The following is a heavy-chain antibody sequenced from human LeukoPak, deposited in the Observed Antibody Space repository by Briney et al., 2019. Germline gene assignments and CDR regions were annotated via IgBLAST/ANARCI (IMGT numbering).Heavy chain of an antibody. Sequence: ASVKVSCKASGYTFTGYYMHWVRQAPGQGLEWMGWINPNSGGTNYAQKFQGRVTMTRDTSTSTVYMELSSLRSEDTAVYYCARDVSPRGVISPVDYWGQGTLVTVSS. D-gene: IGHD3-16*02. CDR3: ARDVSPRGVISPVDY. CDR1: GYTFTGYY. J-gene: IGHJ4*02. CDR2: INPNSGGT. V-gene: IGHV1-2*02.